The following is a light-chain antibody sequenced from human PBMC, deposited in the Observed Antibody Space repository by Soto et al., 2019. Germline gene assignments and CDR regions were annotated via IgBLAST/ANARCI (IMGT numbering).Light chain of an antibody. V-gene: IGKV1-33*01. J-gene: IGKJ2*01. Sequence: DIQMTQSPSSLSASVGDRVTITYQASQDISTFLNWYHHRPGKAPKLLIYDASHLQSGVASRFSASGAGTDFTFTISSLQPEDVGTYYCQQYDTLSYNFGQGTKLGI. CDR2: DAS. CDR1: QDISTF. CDR3: QQYDTLSYN.